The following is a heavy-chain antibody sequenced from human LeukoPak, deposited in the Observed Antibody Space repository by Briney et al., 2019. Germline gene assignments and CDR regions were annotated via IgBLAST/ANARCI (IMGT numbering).Heavy chain of an antibody. CDR2: INPNSGGT. V-gene: IGHV1-2*02. Sequence: ASVKVSCKASGYTFTGYYMHWVRQAPGQGLEWMGWINPNSGGTNYAQKFQGRVTMTRDTSISTAYMELSRLRSDDTAVYYCARLDDYGGKGDYWGQGTLVTVSS. CDR3: ARLDDYGGKGDY. J-gene: IGHJ4*02. CDR1: GYTFTGYY. D-gene: IGHD4-23*01.